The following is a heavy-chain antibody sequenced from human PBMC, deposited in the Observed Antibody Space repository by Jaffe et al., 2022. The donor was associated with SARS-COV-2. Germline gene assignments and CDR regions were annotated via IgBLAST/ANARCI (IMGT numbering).Heavy chain of an antibody. D-gene: IGHD6-13*01. CDR3: ARGESSSWYNPSPPRPYYFDY. Sequence: QVQLQESGPGLVKPSQTLSLTCTVSGGSISSGDYYWSWIRQPPGKGLEWIGYIYYSGSTYYNPSLKSRVTISVDTSKNQFSLKLSSVTAADTAVYYCARGESSSWYNPSPPRPYYFDYWGQGTLVTVSS. CDR1: GGSISSGDYY. J-gene: IGHJ4*02. V-gene: IGHV4-30-4*01. CDR2: IYYSGST.